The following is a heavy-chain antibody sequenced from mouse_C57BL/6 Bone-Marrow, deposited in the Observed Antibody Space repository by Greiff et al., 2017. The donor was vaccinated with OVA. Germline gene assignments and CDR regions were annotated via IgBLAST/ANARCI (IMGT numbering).Heavy chain of an antibody. J-gene: IGHJ4*01. CDR3: TMLLDAMDY. D-gene: IGHD2-1*01. CDR2: ISSGGDYI. V-gene: IGHV5-9-1*02. CDR1: GFTFSSYA. Sequence: EVKLMESGEGLVKPGGSLKLSCAASGFTFSSYAMSWVRQTPEKRLEWVAYISSGGDYIYYADTVKGLFTSSRDNARNTLYLQMSSLKSEDTAMYYCTMLLDAMDYWGQGTSVTVSS.